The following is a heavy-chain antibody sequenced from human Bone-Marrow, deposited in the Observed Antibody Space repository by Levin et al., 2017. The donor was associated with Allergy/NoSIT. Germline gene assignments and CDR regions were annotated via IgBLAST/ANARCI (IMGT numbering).Heavy chain of an antibody. Sequence: GGSLRLSCAASVFTFGDYGFSWVRQAPGRGLEWVAFIRNIDYGGTTEYAASVKGRFTISRDDSKSIAYLQMNSLRTEDTAVYYCSRWITVIDYYYYYYMDVWGEGTTVTVSS. V-gene: IGHV3-49*04. J-gene: IGHJ6*03. CDR1: VFTFGDYG. CDR2: IRNIDYGGTT. CDR3: SRWITVIDYYYYYYMDV. D-gene: IGHD3-16*01.